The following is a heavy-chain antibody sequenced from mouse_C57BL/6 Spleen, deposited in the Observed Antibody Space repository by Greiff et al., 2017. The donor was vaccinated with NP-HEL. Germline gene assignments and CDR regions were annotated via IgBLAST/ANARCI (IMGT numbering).Heavy chain of an antibody. CDR1: GFNIKDDY. J-gene: IGHJ4*01. V-gene: IGHV14-4*01. CDR3: TPLTTVVAPYAMDY. Sequence: VHVKQSGAELVRPGASVKLSCTASGFNIKDDYMHWVKQRPEQGLEWIGWIDPENGDTEYASKFQGKATITADTSSNTAYLQLSSLTSEDTAVYYFTPLTTVVAPYAMDYWGQGTSVTVSS. CDR2: IDPENGDT. D-gene: IGHD1-1*01.